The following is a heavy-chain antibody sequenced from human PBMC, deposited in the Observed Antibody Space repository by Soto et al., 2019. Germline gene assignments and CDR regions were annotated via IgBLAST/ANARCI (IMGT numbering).Heavy chain of an antibody. CDR3: ARDRAGGNALDV. D-gene: IGHD6-13*01. Sequence: GGSLRLSCTSSGFTLNVYGLHWVRQAPGKGLEWLSYIWSDGSNTFYADSVKGRFSVSRDNSENIVFLEMNSLRAEDTAVYFCARDRAGGNALDVWGQGTWVTVSS. V-gene: IGHV3-33*01. CDR2: IWSDGSNT. CDR1: GFTLNVYG. J-gene: IGHJ3*01.